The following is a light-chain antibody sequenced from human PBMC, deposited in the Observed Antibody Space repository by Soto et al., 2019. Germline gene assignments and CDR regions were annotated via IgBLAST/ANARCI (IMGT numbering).Light chain of an antibody. CDR2: DAF. V-gene: IGKV3-15*01. Sequence: EKVMTQSPDTLSVSPGERATVSCRASQNVKTRLAWYQQKPGQAPRLLIYDAFTRATGIPARFSGSASGTEFTLSISSLQSEDFAVYYCQQYDEWPLTFGGGTKVEIK. CDR1: QNVKTR. CDR3: QQYDEWPLT. J-gene: IGKJ4*01.